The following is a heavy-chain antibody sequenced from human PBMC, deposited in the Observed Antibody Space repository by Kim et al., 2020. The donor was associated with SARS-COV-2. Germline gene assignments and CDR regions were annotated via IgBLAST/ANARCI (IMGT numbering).Heavy chain of an antibody. D-gene: IGHD3-10*01. CDR1: GFRFSSYW. CDR3: ARLYGVLGYGMDV. Sequence: GGSLRLSCGASGFRFSSYWMTWVRQAPGKGLEWVANILQDGSEIYYVDSVKGRFTVSRDNAKNSLSLQMNSLRAEDTAVYYCARLYGVLGYGMDVWGQGTTVTVSS. J-gene: IGHJ6*02. CDR2: ILQDGSEI. V-gene: IGHV3-7*05.